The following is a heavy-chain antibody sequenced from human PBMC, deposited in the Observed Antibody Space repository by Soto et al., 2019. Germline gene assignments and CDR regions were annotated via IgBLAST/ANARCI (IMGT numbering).Heavy chain of an antibody. D-gene: IGHD2-2*01. Sequence: GASVKVSCKASGYTFTGYYMHWVRQAPGQGLEWMGWINPNSGGTNYAQKFQGWVTMTRDTSISTAYMELSRLRSDDTAVYYCARERGGRDVVGGMDVWGQGTTVTVSS. J-gene: IGHJ6*02. CDR3: ARERGGRDVVGGMDV. V-gene: IGHV1-2*04. CDR2: INPNSGGT. CDR1: GYTFTGYY.